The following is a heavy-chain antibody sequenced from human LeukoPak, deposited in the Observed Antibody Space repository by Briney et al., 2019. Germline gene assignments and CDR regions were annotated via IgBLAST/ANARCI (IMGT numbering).Heavy chain of an antibody. Sequence: ASVKVSCKASGYTFTSFDINWVRQATGQGLEWMGWMNYNSGNTGYAQKFQGRVIMTRNISISTAYMELSSLRSEDSAVYYCARRDAAMANDAFDIWAKGQWSPSLQ. J-gene: IGHJ3*02. CDR1: GYTFTSFD. D-gene: IGHD5-18*01. CDR3: ARRDAAMANDAFDI. V-gene: IGHV1-8*01. CDR2: MNYNSGNT.